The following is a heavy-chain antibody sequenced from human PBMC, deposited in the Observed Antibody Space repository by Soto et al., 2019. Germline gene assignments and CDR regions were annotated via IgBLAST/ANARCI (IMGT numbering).Heavy chain of an antibody. Sequence: ASVKVSCKASGYTFTIYGISWVRQAPGQGLEWMGWISAYNGNTNYAQKLQGRVTMTTDTSTSTAYMELRSLRSDDTAVYYCARGAQRYNWNDDAFDIWGQGTMVTVS. J-gene: IGHJ3*02. CDR2: ISAYNGNT. CDR3: ARGAQRYNWNDDAFDI. CDR1: GYTFTIYG. D-gene: IGHD1-1*01. V-gene: IGHV1-18*01.